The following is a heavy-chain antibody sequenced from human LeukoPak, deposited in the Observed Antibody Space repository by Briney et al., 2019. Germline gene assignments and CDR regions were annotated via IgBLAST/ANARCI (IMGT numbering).Heavy chain of an antibody. D-gene: IGHD3-22*01. J-gene: IGHJ3*02. V-gene: IGHV1-46*01. CDR1: GYTFTSHY. CDR2: INPSGGST. CDR3: ARTRRTYYYDRSGRPPPDAFDI. Sequence: ASVKVSCKASGYTFTSHYMHWVRQAPGQGLEWMGIINPSGGSTMYAQKFQGRVTMTRDMSTSTVYMELSSLRSEDTAVYYCARTRRTYYYDRSGRPPPDAFDIWGQGTMVTVSS.